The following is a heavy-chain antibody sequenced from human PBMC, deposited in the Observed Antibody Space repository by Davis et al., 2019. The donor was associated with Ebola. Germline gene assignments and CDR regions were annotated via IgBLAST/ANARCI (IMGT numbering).Heavy chain of an antibody. D-gene: IGHD1-26*01. J-gene: IGHJ4*02. V-gene: IGHV3-21*05. CDR1: GFSFTSYS. Sequence: PGGSLRLSCAASGFSFTSYSMNWVRQAPGKGREWVAYISGGYTYYADSVRGRFTISRDNSKSTLYLQMNSLRAEDTAVYYCARGRGSYYFDYWGQGTLVTVSS. CDR2: ISGGYT. CDR3: ARGRGSYYFDY.